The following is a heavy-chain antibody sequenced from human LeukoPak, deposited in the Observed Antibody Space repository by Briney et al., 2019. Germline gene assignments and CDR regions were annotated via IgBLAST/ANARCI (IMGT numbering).Heavy chain of an antibody. Sequence: ASVKVSCKASGYTFTGYYMHWVRQAPGQGLEWMGWINPNSGGTNSAQKFQGRVTMTRDTSISTAYMELSRLRSDDTAVYYCARVDSSSSSGWFDPWGQGTLVTVSS. CDR1: GYTFTGYY. V-gene: IGHV1-2*02. D-gene: IGHD6-6*01. CDR2: INPNSGGT. J-gene: IGHJ5*02. CDR3: ARVDSSSSSGWFDP.